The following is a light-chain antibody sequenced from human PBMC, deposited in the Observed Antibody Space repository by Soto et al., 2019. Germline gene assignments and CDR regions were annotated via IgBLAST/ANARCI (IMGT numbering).Light chain of an antibody. CDR1: QSVPRNY. CDR2: GTS. V-gene: IGKV3-20*01. J-gene: IGKJ5*01. Sequence: EIVLTQSPVTLSLSPGERATLSCRASQSVPRNYLAWYQQKPGQAPRLLIYGTSSRATGIPDRFSGSGSGTDFTLTISRLEPEDFAVFYCQQYGRSITFGQGTRLEIK. CDR3: QQYGRSIT.